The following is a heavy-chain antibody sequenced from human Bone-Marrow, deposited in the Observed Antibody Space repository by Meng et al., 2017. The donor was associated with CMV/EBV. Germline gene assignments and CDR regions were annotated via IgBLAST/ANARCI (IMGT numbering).Heavy chain of an antibody. CDR2: VYFSGTT. D-gene: IGHD3-22*01. V-gene: IGHV4-59*12. CDR1: GGSIKNYY. CDR3: ARGVSGYYYNWFDP. J-gene: IGHJ5*02. Sequence: SETLSLTCTVSGGSIKNYYWTWIRQPPGKGLEWIGYVYFSGTTNYNPSLKSRVTISADTSKNQFSLKLSSVTAADTAVYYCARGVSGYYYNWFDPWGQGTRVTVSS.